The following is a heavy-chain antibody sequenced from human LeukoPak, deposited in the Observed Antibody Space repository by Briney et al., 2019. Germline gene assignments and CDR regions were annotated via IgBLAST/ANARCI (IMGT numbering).Heavy chain of an antibody. D-gene: IGHD3-22*01. CDR2: IYTSGST. CDR1: GGSISSGSYY. CDR3: ARQGDYSGYANWFDP. Sequence: PSQTLSLTCTVSGGSISSGSYYWSWLRQPAGKGLEWIGRIYTSGSTNYNPSLKSRVTISVDASKNQFSLKLSSVTAADTAVYYCARQGDYSGYANWFDPWPGNPGHRLL. V-gene: IGHV4-61*02. J-gene: IGHJ5*02.